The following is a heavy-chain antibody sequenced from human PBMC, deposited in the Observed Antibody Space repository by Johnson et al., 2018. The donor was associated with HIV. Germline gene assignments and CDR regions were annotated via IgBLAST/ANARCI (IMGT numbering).Heavy chain of an antibody. V-gene: IGHV3-30-3*01. CDR2: ISYDGSNK. CDR3: AKEESGSFLAFDL. D-gene: IGHD1-26*01. Sequence: QMQLVESGGGVVQPGRSLRLSCAASGFTFSSYAMHWVRQAPGKGLEWVTLISYDGSNKYYADSVKGRFTISRDNSKNTLYLQMNSLRPEDTAVFYCAKEESGSFLAFDLWA. J-gene: IGHJ3*01. CDR1: GFTFSSYA.